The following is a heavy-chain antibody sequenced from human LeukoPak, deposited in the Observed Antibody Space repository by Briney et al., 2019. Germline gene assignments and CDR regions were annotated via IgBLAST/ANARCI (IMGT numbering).Heavy chain of an antibody. D-gene: IGHD2-2*01. J-gene: IGHJ4*02. CDR2: ISSSSSYI. CDR3: ARDGDIVVVPADLDY. V-gene: IGHV3-21*01. CDR1: GFTFSTYS. Sequence: GGSLRLPCAASGFTFSTYSMNWVRQAPGKGLEWVSSISSSSSYIYYADSVKGRFTISRDNAKNSLYLQMNSLRAEDTAVYYCARDGDIVVVPADLDYWGQGTLVTVSS.